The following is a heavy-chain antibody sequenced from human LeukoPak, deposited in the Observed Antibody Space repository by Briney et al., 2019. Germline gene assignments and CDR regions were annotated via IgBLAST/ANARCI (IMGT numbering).Heavy chain of an antibody. Sequence: ASVKVSYKASGYTFTGYYMHWVRQAPGQGLEWMGWINPNSGSTNYAQKFQGRVTTTRDTSISTAYMELTRLRSDDTAVYYCARDNGDYWFDYWGQGTLVTVSS. D-gene: IGHD4-17*01. CDR1: GYTFTGYY. J-gene: IGHJ4*02. CDR2: INPNSGST. V-gene: IGHV1-2*02. CDR3: ARDNGDYWFDY.